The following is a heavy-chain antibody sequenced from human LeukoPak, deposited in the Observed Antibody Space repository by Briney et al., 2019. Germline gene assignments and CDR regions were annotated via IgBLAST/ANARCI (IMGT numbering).Heavy chain of an antibody. Sequence: GGSLTLFCAASGLTFSRFAFHWVRQAPGKGLEHISAVSGTGGSTYYADSVKGRFTISRDNSKNTVYLQMGGLRPEDMAVYYCAGGVENSEVGEIAYWGQGTLVTVSS. D-gene: IGHD1-26*01. CDR2: VSGTGGST. V-gene: IGHV3-64*02. CDR1: GLTFSRFA. J-gene: IGHJ4*02. CDR3: AGGVENSEVGEIAY.